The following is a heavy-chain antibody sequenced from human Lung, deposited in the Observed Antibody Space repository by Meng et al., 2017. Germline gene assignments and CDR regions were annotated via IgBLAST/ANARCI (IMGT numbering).Heavy chain of an antibody. V-gene: IGHV4-30-4*01. J-gene: IGHJ2*01. CDR2: IYNSGST. Sequence: VQLQESGPGLVKPSQTSSLTCTVSGGSISSSNYYWSWIRQPPGKGLEWSGHIYNSGSTYYNPSLKSRITISVDTSKNQFSLKLSSVTAADTAVYYCARGQKGYFDLWGRGTLVTVSS. CDR1: GGSISSSNYY. CDR3: ARGQKGYFDL.